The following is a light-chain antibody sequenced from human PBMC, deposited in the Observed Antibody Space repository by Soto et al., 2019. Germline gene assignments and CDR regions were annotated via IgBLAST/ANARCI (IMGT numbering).Light chain of an antibody. Sequence: ESVMTQSPATLSVSPGERATLSCRASQSVNSNYLGWYQQKPGQAPRLLIYGASSRATGIPARFSGSGSGTEFTLTISSLQSEDFAVYYCQQYNNWPPITFGQGTRLEIK. CDR1: QSVNSN. CDR2: GAS. V-gene: IGKV3D-15*01. CDR3: QQYNNWPPIT. J-gene: IGKJ5*01.